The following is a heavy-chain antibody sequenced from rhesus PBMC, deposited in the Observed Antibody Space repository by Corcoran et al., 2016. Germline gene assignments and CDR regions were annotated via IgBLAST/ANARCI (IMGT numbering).Heavy chain of an antibody. V-gene: IGHV3-103*01. CDR1: GFTFSSYA. Sequence: EVQVVETGGGLVQPGGSLRLSCAASGFTFSSYAMQWVSQDPGKGLGWSSAINSGGYRTYYADSVKGRFTISRENTKNTLSLQMNSLRTEDTAMYYCAKGYSNYWADYYGLDSWGQGVVVTVSS. D-gene: IGHD4-23*01. CDR3: AKGYSNYWADYYGLDS. J-gene: IGHJ6*01. CDR2: INSGGYRT.